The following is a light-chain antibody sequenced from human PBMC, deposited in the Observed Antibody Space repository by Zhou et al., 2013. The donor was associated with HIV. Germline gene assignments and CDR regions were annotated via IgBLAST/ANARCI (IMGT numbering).Light chain of an antibody. CDR1: QSISGY. Sequence: DIQLTQSPSSLSASVGDTVTITCRASQSISGYLNWYQQKPGKAPKLLIYAASTLQSGVQSRFSGSGSGTDFTLTISCLQSEDFATYYCQHYYSYPFTFGPGTKVDIK. V-gene: IGKV1-39*01. CDR2: AAS. J-gene: IGKJ3*01. CDR3: QHYYSYPFT.